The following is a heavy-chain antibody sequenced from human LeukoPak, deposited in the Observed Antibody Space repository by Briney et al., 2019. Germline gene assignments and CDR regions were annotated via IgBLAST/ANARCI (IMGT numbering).Heavy chain of an antibody. Sequence: QSGGSLRLSCAASGFTFTMFGMNWVRQAPGKGLEWVSYIDARSDIVYYADSVQGRFTISRDDAKDSVFLQMNSLRVDDTAVYYCARTYDFGRGPPGDAFDNWGQGTLVTVPS. CDR2: IDARSDIV. V-gene: IGHV3-48*01. J-gene: IGHJ3*02. CDR3: ARTYDFGRGPPGDAFDN. D-gene: IGHD3-3*01. CDR1: GFTFTMFG.